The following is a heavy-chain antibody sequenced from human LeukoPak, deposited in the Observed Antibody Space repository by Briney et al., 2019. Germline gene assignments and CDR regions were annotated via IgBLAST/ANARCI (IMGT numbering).Heavy chain of an antibody. Sequence: SQTLSLTCAISGDSVSSNSAAWNWFRQSPSRGLEWLGRTYCRSTCYSDYAVSVKSRTTINPDTSKNQFSLRLNSVTPEDTAVYYCARETTTSGSPFDYWGQGTLVTVSS. CDR2: TYCRSTCYS. V-gene: IGHV6-1*01. D-gene: IGHD6-19*01. CDR1: GDSVSSNSAA. J-gene: IGHJ4*02. CDR3: ARETTTSGSPFDY.